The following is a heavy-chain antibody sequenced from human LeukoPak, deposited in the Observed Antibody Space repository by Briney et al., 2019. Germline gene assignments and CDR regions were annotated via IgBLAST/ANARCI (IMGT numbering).Heavy chain of an antibody. CDR2: ISYDGSNK. Sequence: GRYLRLSCAASGFTFISYAMHWIRQAPGKGLEWVAVISYDGSNKYYADSVKGRFTISRDNSKNTLYLQMNSLRAEDTAVYYCARRGIAAAGTPNLNFDYWGQGTLVTVSS. V-gene: IGHV3-30-3*01. CDR3: ARRGIAAAGTPNLNFDY. CDR1: GFTFISYA. J-gene: IGHJ4*02. D-gene: IGHD6-13*01.